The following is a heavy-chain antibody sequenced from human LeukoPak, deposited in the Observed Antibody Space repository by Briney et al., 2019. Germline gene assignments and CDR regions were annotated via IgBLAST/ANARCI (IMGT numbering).Heavy chain of an antibody. J-gene: IGHJ4*02. CDR3: ATQDGYDNSGQYGY. CDR2: ISYDGSNK. Sequence: TGGSLRLSCAASGFSFSNFGMHWVRQAPGKGLEWVAVISYDGSNKYFADSVKGRFTISRDNSKNTLYLQMNSLRAEDTAVYYCATQDGYDNSGQYGYWGQGTLVTVSS. V-gene: IGHV3-30*03. CDR1: GFSFSNFG. D-gene: IGHD3-22*01.